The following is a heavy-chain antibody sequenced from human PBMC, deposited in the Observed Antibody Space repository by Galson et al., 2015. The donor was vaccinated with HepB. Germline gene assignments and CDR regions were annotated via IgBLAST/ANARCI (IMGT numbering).Heavy chain of an antibody. CDR2: ISYDGSNK. CDR1: GFTFSSYA. Sequence: SLRLSCAASGFTFSSYAMHWVRQAPGKGLEWVAVISYDGSNKYYADSVKGRFTISRDNSKNTLYLQMNSLRAEDTAVYYCARVYSSGWNPGVGYFDYWGQGTLVTVSS. CDR3: ARVYSSGWNPGVGYFDY. J-gene: IGHJ4*02. D-gene: IGHD6-19*01. V-gene: IGHV3-30*04.